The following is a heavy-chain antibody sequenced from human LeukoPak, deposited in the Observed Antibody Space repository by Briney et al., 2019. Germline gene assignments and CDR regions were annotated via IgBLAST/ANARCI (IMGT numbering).Heavy chain of an antibody. CDR2: IYPGDSDT. D-gene: IGHD2-2*01. J-gene: IGHJ4*02. CDR1: GYSFTTYW. Sequence: GESLKISCRGSGYSFTTYWIGWVRQMPGKGLEWMGIIYPGDSDTRYSTSFQGQVTMSADKSINTAYLQWSSLKASDTAMYYCARRQGCSSTSCPPDYWGQGTLVTVSS. CDR3: ARRQGCSSTSCPPDY. V-gene: IGHV5-51*01.